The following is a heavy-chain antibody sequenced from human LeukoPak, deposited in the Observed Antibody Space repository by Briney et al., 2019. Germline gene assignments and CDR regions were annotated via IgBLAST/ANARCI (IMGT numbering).Heavy chain of an antibody. CDR3: ARAGVWDSSDTSGYHNGAFDI. D-gene: IGHD3-22*01. V-gene: IGHV1-2*02. J-gene: IGHJ3*02. Sequence: ASVKVSCKASGYTFTGYYMHWVRQAPGQGLEWMGWINPNSGGTNYAQKFQGRVTMTRDTSISTAYMELSNLRPDDTAVYYCARAGVWDSSDTSGYHNGAFDIWGQGTMVTVSS. CDR2: INPNSGGT. CDR1: GYTFTGYY.